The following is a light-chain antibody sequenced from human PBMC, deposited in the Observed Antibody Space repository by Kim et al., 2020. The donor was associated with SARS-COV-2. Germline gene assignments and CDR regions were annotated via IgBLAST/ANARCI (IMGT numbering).Light chain of an antibody. CDR3: TSYTTTLYV. V-gene: IGLV2-14*01. CDR1: SSDIGGYNS. Sequence: QSALTQPASVSGSPGQSVTISCTGTSSDIGGYNSVSWYQQHPGKVPKLMIYEVSDRPSGVSNRFSGSKSGNTAYLTISGLQAEDEADYYCTSYTTTLYVFGTGTKVTVL. CDR2: EVS. J-gene: IGLJ1*01.